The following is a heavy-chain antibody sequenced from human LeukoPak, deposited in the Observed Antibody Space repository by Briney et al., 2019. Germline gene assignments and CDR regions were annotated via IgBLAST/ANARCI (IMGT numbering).Heavy chain of an antibody. V-gene: IGHV3-23*01. D-gene: IGHD5-18*01. CDR2: ISGSGGDT. CDR3: ARRGYSYRTFDY. CDR1: GLIFSSYA. Sequence: RGSLRLSCAASGLIFSSYAMSWVRQAPGKGLDWVSEISGSGGDTDYAGSVKGRFTISRDNSKNTLYLQMNSLRAEDTAVYYCARRGYSYRTFDYWGQGTLVTVSS. J-gene: IGHJ4*02.